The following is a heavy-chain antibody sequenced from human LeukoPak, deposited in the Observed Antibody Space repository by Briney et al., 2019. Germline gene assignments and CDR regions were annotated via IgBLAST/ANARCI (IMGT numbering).Heavy chain of an antibody. V-gene: IGHV3-21*01. CDR3: ARVYSSSWYNYYYYYMDV. CDR2: ISSSSSYI. Sequence: GGSLRLSCAASGFTFSSYSMNWVRQAPGKGLEWVSSISSSSSYIYYADSVKGRFTISRDNAKNSLYLQMNSLRAEDTAVYYCARVYSSSWYNYYYYYMDVWGKGTTVTVSS. J-gene: IGHJ6*03. CDR1: GFTFSSYS. D-gene: IGHD6-13*01.